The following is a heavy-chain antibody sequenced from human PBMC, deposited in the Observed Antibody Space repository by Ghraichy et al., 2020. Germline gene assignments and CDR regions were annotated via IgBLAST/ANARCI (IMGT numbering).Heavy chain of an antibody. D-gene: IGHD5-18*01. V-gene: IGHV3-74*01. Sequence: GESLNISCGASGFTFSSSWMHWVRQAPGEGLVWVSRINSDGTTTTYADSVKGRFTISRDNAKNTLSLQMNSLRAEDTAVYYCVRATTSGNSYGRLDYWGQGILVTVSS. CDR2: INSDGTTT. J-gene: IGHJ4*02. CDR3: VRATTSGNSYGRLDY. CDR1: GFTFSSSW.